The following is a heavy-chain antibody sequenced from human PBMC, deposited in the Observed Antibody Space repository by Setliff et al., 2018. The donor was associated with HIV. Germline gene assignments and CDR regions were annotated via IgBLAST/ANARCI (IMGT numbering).Heavy chain of an antibody. Sequence: SETLSLTCTVSGGSISSYYWSWIRKPPGKGLEWIGRIYSGGSTNYNPSLNSRVTMSVDTSKNQFSLKLNSVTAADTAVYYCARDLPDLTGRSLDPWGQGTLVTVSS. CDR3: ARDLPDLTGRSLDP. V-gene: IGHV4-4*07. CDR1: GGSISSYY. J-gene: IGHJ5*02. CDR2: IYSGGST. D-gene: IGHD7-27*01.